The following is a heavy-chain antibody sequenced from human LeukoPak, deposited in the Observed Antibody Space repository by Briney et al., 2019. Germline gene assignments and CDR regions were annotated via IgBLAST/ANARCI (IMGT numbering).Heavy chain of an antibody. CDR2: IAHDGSNE. D-gene: IGHD6-13*01. CDR1: GFTFRSYG. Sequence: GGSLRLSCGASGFTFRSYGVHWVRHAPGKGLEWVAVIAHDGSNEYYSDSVKGRFTISRDNSKNTLYLQMSSLRGDDTSVYYCAKSRPGSSWYAPDYWGQGTLVTVSS. CDR3: AKSRPGSSWYAPDY. J-gene: IGHJ4*02. V-gene: IGHV3-30*18.